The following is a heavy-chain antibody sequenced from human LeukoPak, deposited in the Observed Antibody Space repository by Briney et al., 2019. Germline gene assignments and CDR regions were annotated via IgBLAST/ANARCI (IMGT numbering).Heavy chain of an antibody. CDR2: IYPGDSDT. Sequence: GESLKISCKASGYSFTSYWIGWVRQMPGKGLEWMGIIYPGDSDTRYSPSFQGQVTISADKSISTAYLQWSSLKASDTAMYYCAIIYYYDSSGYHYSIFDYWGQGTLVTVSS. D-gene: IGHD3-22*01. CDR3: AIIYYYDSSGYHYSIFDY. J-gene: IGHJ4*02. V-gene: IGHV5-51*01. CDR1: GYSFTSYW.